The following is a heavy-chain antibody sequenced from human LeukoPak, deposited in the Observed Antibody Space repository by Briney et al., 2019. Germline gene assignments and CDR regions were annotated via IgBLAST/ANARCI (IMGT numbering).Heavy chain of an antibody. J-gene: IGHJ4*02. CDR3: AKATYCGGDCYSGLFDY. Sequence: PGGSLRLSCAASGFTFSSYAMSWVRQAPGKGLEWVSAISGSGGSTYYADSVKGRFTISRDNSKNTLYLQMNSLRAEDTAVYYCAKATYCGGDCYSGLFDYWGQGTLVTVSS. CDR2: ISGSGGST. V-gene: IGHV3-23*01. D-gene: IGHD2-21*01. CDR1: GFTFSSYA.